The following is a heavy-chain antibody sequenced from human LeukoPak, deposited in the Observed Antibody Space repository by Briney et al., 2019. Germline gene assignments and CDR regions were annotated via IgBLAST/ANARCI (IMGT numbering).Heavy chain of an antibody. Sequence: SETLSLTCTVSGGSISSSSYYWGWIRQPPGRGLEWIGSIYYSGSTYYNPSLKSRVTISVDTSKNQFSLKLSSVTAADTAVYYCARLAAPNNWFDPWGQGNLVTVSS. J-gene: IGHJ5*02. V-gene: IGHV4-39*01. CDR3: ARLAAPNNWFDP. CDR1: GGSISSSSYY. D-gene: IGHD6-25*01. CDR2: IYYSGST.